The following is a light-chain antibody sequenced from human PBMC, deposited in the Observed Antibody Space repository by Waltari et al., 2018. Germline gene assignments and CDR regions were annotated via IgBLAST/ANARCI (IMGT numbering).Light chain of an antibody. CDR3: QQDYSDKT. J-gene: IGKJ1*01. CDR2: WAS. V-gene: IGKV4-1*01. Sequence: DIVMTQSPNSRAVSLGERATISCKSSQSILSSSNNRNFLSWYQQKPGQPPKLLIYWASTRESGVPDRFSGSGSGTDFTLTISSLQAEDVAVYYCQQDYSDKTFGQGTKVEIK. CDR1: QSILSSSNNRNF.